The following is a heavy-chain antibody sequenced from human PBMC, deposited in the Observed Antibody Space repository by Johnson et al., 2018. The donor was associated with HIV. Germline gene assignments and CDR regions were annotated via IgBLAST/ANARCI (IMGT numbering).Heavy chain of an antibody. Sequence: VQLVESGGGLVQPGGSLRLSCAASGFTVSSNYMSWVRQAPGKGLEWVSVIYSGGSTYYAASAKGRFTISRDNSKNTLYLQMNSIKPEDTAVYYCTTGFGPAYEIWGQGTMVTVSS. D-gene: IGHD3-16*01. V-gene: IGHV3-66*02. J-gene: IGHJ3*02. CDR1: GFTVSSNY. CDR2: IYSGGST. CDR3: TTGFGPAYEI.